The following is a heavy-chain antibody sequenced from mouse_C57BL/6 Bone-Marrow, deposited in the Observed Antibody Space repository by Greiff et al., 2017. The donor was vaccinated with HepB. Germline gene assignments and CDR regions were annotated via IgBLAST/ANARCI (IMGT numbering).Heavy chain of an antibody. CDR3: ARGMVTRGVDY. CDR1: EYEFPSHD. Sequence: EVMLVESGGGLVQPGESLKLSCESNEYEFPSHDMSWVRKTPEKRLELVAAINRDGGSTYYPDTMERRFILSRDNTKKTLYLQMSSLRSEDTALYYCARGMVTRGVDYWGQGTTLTVSS. V-gene: IGHV5-2*01. D-gene: IGHD2-2*01. J-gene: IGHJ2*01. CDR2: INRDGGST.